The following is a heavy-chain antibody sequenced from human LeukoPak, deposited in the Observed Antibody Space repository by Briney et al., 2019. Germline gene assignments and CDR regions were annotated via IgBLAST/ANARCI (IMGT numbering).Heavy chain of an antibody. V-gene: IGHV4-34*01. Sequence: PSETLSLTCAVYGGSSSNYYWNRIRQSPGKGLEWIGEINQSGSTKYNPSLKSRVTISGDTSKNQFSLRLNSVTAADTAVYFCARAYRAHQTFHSYHYFDYWGQGTLVTVSS. CDR3: ARAYRAHQTFHSYHYFDY. CDR1: GGSSSNYY. D-gene: IGHD5-18*01. J-gene: IGHJ4*02. CDR2: INQSGST.